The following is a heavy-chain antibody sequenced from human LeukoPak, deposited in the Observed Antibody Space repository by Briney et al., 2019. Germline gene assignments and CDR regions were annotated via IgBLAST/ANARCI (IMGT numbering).Heavy chain of an antibody. J-gene: IGHJ3*02. Sequence: PGGSLGLSCAASGFTFSSYSMNWVRQAPGKGLEWVSYISSSSSSIYYADSVKGRFTISRDNAKNSLYLQMNSLRAEDTAVYYCASSRWGYDSSGYYSTTDAFDIWGQGTMVTVSS. CDR3: ASSRWGYDSSGYYSTTDAFDI. CDR1: GFTFSSYS. D-gene: IGHD3-22*01. CDR2: ISSSSSSI. V-gene: IGHV3-48*01.